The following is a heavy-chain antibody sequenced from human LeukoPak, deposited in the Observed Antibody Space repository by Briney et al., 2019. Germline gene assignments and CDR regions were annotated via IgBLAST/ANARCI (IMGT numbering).Heavy chain of an antibody. CDR2: IISSSSTI. CDR1: RFTCSSYS. CDR3: ARDQLYCNNGVCYTADY. Sequence: PGGALRLSCAASRFTCSSYSMNCVRQAPGKGLERVSHIISSSSTIYSADSGKGRFTISRDNPKNSLYLQMNSLRAGDKAVYYCARDQLYCNNGVCYTADYWGQGTLVTVSS. J-gene: IGHJ4*02. V-gene: IGHV3-48*01. D-gene: IGHD2-8*01.